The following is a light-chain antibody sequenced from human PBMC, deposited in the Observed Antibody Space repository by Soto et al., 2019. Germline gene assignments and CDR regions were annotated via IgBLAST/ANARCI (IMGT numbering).Light chain of an antibody. CDR2: EAS. J-gene: IGKJ2*01. Sequence: DIQMTQSPSTLSASVGDRVTITCRASQSINNWLAWYQQKPGKAPKLLIYEASSLLSGVPSRFSGNGSGTEFTLTISSLQPDDFADYYCQQYDSDSSTFGQGTKLDI. CDR1: QSINNW. V-gene: IGKV1-5*03. CDR3: QQYDSDSST.